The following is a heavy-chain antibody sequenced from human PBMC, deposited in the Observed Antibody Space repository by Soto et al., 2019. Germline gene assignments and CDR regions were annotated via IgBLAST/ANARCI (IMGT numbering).Heavy chain of an antibody. CDR3: SGGDGTGLYNSGWSPRY. J-gene: IGHJ4*02. CDR2: ISGSSTYI. V-gene: IGHV3-21*04. D-gene: IGHD6-19*01. Sequence: EVQLVESGGGLVKPGESLRVSCAASGFTFSYYSLHWVRQAPGKGLEWVSSISGSSTYIYYADRVKGRFTISRDNAKNSLYLRMDSLRAKDTAVYYCSGGDGTGLYNSGWSPRYWGQGTLVTVSS. CDR1: GFTFSYYS.